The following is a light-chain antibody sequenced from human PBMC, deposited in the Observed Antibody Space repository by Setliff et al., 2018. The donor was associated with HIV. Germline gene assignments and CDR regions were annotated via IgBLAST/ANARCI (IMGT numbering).Light chain of an antibody. V-gene: IGLV2-8*01. CDR2: EVN. CDR1: ISDVGAYNY. CDR3: TSYAGSNNFVV. Sequence: QSALTQPPSASGSPGQSVTISCTGTISDVGAYNYVSWYQQHPGKAPKLMIYEVNKRPSGVPDRFSGSKSGNTASLTVSGLQAEDEADYYCTSYAGSNNFVVFGGGTKVTVL. J-gene: IGLJ3*02.